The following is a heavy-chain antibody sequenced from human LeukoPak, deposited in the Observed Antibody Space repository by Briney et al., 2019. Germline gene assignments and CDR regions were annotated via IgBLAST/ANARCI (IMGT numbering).Heavy chain of an antibody. J-gene: IGHJ6*02. CDR2: ISGSGGST. V-gene: IGHV3-23*01. Sequence: GGSLRLSCAASGFTFSSYAMSWVRQAPWKGLEWVSAISGSGGSTYYADSVKGRFTISRDNSKNTLYLQMNSLRAEDTAVYYCAKVGTADYDFWSALTYYYYGMDVWGQGTTVTVSS. D-gene: IGHD3-3*01. CDR3: AKVGTADYDFWSALTYYYYGMDV. CDR1: GFTFSSYA.